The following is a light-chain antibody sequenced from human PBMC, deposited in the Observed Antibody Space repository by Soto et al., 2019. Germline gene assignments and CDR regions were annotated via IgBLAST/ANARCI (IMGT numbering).Light chain of an antibody. V-gene: IGKV1-39*01. CDR1: QSVSTY. J-gene: IGKJ1*01. Sequence: DIQMSQSPSSLSASVGDRVTITCWASQSVSTYLNWYQHEPGKAPRLLIYSASTLQSGVPSRFSGSGSGTDFTLTISSLQHEDLSTYYCQQSYTSPRTFGPGPKVDIK. CDR3: QQSYTSPRT. CDR2: SAS.